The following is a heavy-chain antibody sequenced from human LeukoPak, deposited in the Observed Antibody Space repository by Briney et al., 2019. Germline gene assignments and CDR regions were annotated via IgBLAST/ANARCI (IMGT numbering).Heavy chain of an antibody. Sequence: SETLSLTCAVYGGSFSGYYWSWIRQPPGKGLEWIGEINHSESTNYNPSLKSRVTVSVDTSKNQFSLKLTSVTAADTAVYYCATRPDGPGWFDPWGQGTLATVSS. J-gene: IGHJ5*02. V-gene: IGHV4-34*01. D-gene: IGHD2-8*01. CDR1: GGSFSGYY. CDR3: ATRPDGPGWFDP. CDR2: INHSEST.